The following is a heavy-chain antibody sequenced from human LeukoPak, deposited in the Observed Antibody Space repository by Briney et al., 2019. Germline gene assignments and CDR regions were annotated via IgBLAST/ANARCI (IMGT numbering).Heavy chain of an antibody. CDR1: GGSFSNYS. V-gene: IGHV1-69*16. J-gene: IGHJ4*02. D-gene: IGHD3-10*01. CDR2: IIPILGSA. CDR3: ARGERAIPIYY. Sequence: SVKVSCKASGGSFSNYSISWVRQAPGQGLEWMGGIIPILGSATYAQHFQGRVTITMDESTTTAYMELSSLRPGDTAVFYCARGERAIPIYYWGQGTLVTVSS.